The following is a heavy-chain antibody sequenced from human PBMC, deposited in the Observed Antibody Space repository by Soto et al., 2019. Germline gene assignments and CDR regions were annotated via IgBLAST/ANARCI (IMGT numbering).Heavy chain of an antibody. D-gene: IGHD6-19*01. CDR2: MNPNSGNT. J-gene: IGHJ6*03. V-gene: IGHV1-8*01. CDR3: ARGRDSSGWTTRYYYMDV. Sequence: ASVKVSCKASGYTFPRYDINWVRQATGQSPEWMGWMNPNSGNTGYAQKFQGRVTMTRNTSISTAYMELSSLRSEDTAVYYCARGRDSSGWTTRYYYMDVWGKGTTVTVSS. CDR1: GYTFPRYD.